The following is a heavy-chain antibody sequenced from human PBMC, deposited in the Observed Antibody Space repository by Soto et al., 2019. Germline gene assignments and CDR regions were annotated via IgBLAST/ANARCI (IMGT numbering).Heavy chain of an antibody. D-gene: IGHD1-7*01. CDR3: ARGANWNYLKQYYYYGMDV. V-gene: IGHV1-2*04. J-gene: IGHJ6*02. Sequence: ASVKVSCKASGYTFTGYYMHWVRQAPGQGLEWMGWINPNSGGTNYARKFQGWVTMTRDTSISTAYMELSRLRSDDTAVYYCARGANWNYLKQYYYYGMDVWGQGTTVTVSS. CDR1: GYTFTGYY. CDR2: INPNSGGT.